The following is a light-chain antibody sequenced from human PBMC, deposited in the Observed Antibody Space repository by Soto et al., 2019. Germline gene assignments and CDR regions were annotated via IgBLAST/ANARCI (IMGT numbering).Light chain of an antibody. CDR3: HCYDSSLSGSV. CDR1: SSDVGGYDY. Sequence: QSALTQPRSVSGSPGQSATISCTGTSSDVGGYDYVSWYQQHPGKAPKLVIYDVTKRPSGVPDRFSGSKSGNTASLTISGLQAEDEADYYCHCYDSSLSGSVFGGGTKVTVL. J-gene: IGLJ3*02. V-gene: IGLV2-11*01. CDR2: DVT.